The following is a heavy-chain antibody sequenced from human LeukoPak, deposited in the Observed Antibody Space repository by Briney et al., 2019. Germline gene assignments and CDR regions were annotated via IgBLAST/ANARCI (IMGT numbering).Heavy chain of an antibody. Sequence: ASVKVSCKASGYTFTSYAMNWVRQAPGQGLEWRGWINTNTGNPTYAQGFTGRFVFSLDTSVSTAYLQIRSLKAEDTDVYYCARVVVPAAIQYIWRNPHWFDPWGQGALVTVSS. V-gene: IGHV7-4-1*02. D-gene: IGHD2-2*01. CDR3: ARVVVPAAIQYIWRNPHWFDP. CDR2: INTNTGNP. CDR1: GYTFTSYA. J-gene: IGHJ5*02.